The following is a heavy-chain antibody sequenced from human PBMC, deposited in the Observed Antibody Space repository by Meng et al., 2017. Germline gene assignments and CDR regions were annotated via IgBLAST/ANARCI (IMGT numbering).Heavy chain of an antibody. J-gene: IGHJ6*02. CDR2: MNPNSGNT. V-gene: IGHV1-8*03. D-gene: IGHD3-9*01. CDR1: GYTFTSYD. Sequence: ASVKVSCKASGYTFTSYDINWVRQATGQGLEWMGWMNPNSGNTGYAQKFQGRVTITRNTSISTAYMELSSLRSEDTAVYYCARGGFDILTGYYAPAPHYGMDVWGQGTTVTVSS. CDR3: ARGGFDILTGYYAPAPHYGMDV.